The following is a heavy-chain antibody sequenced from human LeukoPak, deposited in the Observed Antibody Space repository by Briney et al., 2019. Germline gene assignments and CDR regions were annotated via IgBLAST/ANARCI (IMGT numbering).Heavy chain of an antibody. J-gene: IGHJ5*02. CDR1: GGSISSYY. CDR2: IYYSGST. CDR3: ARRLTYYYDSTGYARFDP. Sequence: SETLSLTCTVSGGSISSYYWSWIRQPPGKGLEWIGYIYYSGSTNYNPSLKSRVTISVDTSKNQFSLKLVSVAAADTAVYYCARRLTYYYDSTGYARFDPWGQGTLVTVSS. V-gene: IGHV4-59*08. D-gene: IGHD3-22*01.